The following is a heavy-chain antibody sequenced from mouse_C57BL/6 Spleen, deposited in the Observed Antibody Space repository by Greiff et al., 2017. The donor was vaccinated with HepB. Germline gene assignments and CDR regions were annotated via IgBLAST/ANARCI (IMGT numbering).Heavy chain of an antibody. CDR2: INPSSGYT. CDR3: ARGGTGATFAY. Sequence: VQLQQSGAELARPGASVKMSCKASGYTFTSYTMHWVKQRPGQGLEWIGYINPSSGYTKYNQKVKDKATLTADKSSSTAYMQLSSLTSEDSAVYYCARGGTGATFAYWGQGTLVTVSA. CDR1: GYTFTSYT. J-gene: IGHJ3*01. V-gene: IGHV1-4*01. D-gene: IGHD4-1*01.